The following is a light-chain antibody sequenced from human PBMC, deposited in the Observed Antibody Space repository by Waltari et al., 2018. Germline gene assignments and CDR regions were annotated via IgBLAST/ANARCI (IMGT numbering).Light chain of an antibody. CDR3: SSYGGTYFV. Sequence: QSALTQPRSVSGSPGQSVTISCTGTSNDVGGYHYVSWYQHHPGEVPKLMIYDFTPRPSGVPDRFSGSKSGNTASLTISGLQADDEADYYCSSYGGTYFVFGGGTRLTVL. V-gene: IGLV2-11*01. CDR1: SNDVGGYHY. J-gene: IGLJ2*01. CDR2: DFT.